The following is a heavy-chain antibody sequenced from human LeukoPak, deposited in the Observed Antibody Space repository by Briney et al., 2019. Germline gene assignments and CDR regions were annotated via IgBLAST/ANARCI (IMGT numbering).Heavy chain of an antibody. J-gene: IGHJ5*02. CDR2: IIPIFGTA. Sequence: SVKVSCKASGGTFRNYAIHWVRQAPGQGLEWMGGIIPIFGTADYVQKFQGRVTITADESTSTAYMELSSLRSEDTAVYYCARGHIVVVTADWFDPWGQGTLVTVSS. CDR3: ARGHIVVVTADWFDP. V-gene: IGHV1-69*13. CDR1: GGTFRNYA. D-gene: IGHD2-21*02.